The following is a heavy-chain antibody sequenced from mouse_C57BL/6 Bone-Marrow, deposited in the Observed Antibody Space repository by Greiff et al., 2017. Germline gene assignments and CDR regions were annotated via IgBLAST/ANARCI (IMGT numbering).Heavy chain of an antibody. CDR1: GYAFSSSW. D-gene: IGHD1-1*01. V-gene: IGHV1-82*01. CDR2: IYPGDGDT. J-gene: IGHJ1*03. CDR3: ARHYGSSFYWYFDV. Sequence: QVQLQQSGPELVKPGASVKISCKASGYAFSSSWMNWVKQRPGKGLEWIGRIYPGDGDTNYNGKFKGKATLTADKSSSTAYMQLSSLTSEDSAVYFCARHYGSSFYWYFDVWGTVTTVTVSS.